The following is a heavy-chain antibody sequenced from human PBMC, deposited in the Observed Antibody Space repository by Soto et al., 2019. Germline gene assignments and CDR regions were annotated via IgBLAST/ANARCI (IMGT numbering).Heavy chain of an antibody. CDR1: GFSLSTSGVG. Sequence: QITLKESGPTLVKPTQTLTLTCTFSGFSLSTSGVGVGWIRQPPGKALEWLALIYWDDDKRYSPSLRSRLTISKDTSKNQVVLTMTNMDPADTATYYCIQSRCGGDCLQSYASHYYYGLGVWGQGTTVAVSS. CDR3: IQSRCGGDCLQSYASHYYYGLGV. J-gene: IGHJ6*02. D-gene: IGHD2-21*02. V-gene: IGHV2-5*02. CDR2: IYWDDDK.